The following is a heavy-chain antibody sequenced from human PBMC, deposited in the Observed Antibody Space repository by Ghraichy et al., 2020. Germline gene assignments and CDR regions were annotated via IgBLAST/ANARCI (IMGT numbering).Heavy chain of an antibody. Sequence: SETLSLTCAVSGGSISESGYSWGWVRQPPGQGLEWIASIYHTGATYFDPSLRSRVTISLDKSKNHFSLKLTSMTAADTAVYFCVRVLHYRGFAQQGSYHFDFWGQGTLVTVSS. CDR3: VRVLHYRGFAQQGSYHFDF. CDR2: IYHTGAT. CDR1: GGSISESGYS. V-gene: IGHV4-30-2*01. J-gene: IGHJ4*02. D-gene: IGHD6-13*01.